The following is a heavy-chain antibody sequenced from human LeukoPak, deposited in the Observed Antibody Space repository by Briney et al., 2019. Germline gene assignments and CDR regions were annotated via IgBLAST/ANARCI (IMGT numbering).Heavy chain of an antibody. Sequence: IPSETLSLTCTVSGGSISSYHWSWIRQPPGKGLESIGYIYSSGSTHYNPSLKSRVTISVDTSKNQFSLNLMSVTAADTAVYYCTRDTGTTGEVKFDPWGQGTLVTVSS. CDR1: GGSISSYH. V-gene: IGHV4-59*12. CDR2: IYSSGST. D-gene: IGHD4-17*01. J-gene: IGHJ5*02. CDR3: TRDTGTTGEVKFDP.